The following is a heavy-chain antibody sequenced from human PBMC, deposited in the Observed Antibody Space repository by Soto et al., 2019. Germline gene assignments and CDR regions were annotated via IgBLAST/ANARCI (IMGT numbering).Heavy chain of an antibody. V-gene: IGHV3-7*03. CDR1: GFTFSSYW. D-gene: IGHD3-22*01. CDR3: ASDGYDSGGYYYFDS. CDR2: IKQDGSEV. Sequence: EVQLVESGGGLVQPGGSLRLSCAASGFTFSSYWMSWVRQAPGKGLEWVANIKQDGSEVYYVDSMKGRFTISRDNAKNSLYLQMDSLRAEDTAVYYCASDGYDSGGYYYFDSWGQGTLVTVSS. J-gene: IGHJ4*02.